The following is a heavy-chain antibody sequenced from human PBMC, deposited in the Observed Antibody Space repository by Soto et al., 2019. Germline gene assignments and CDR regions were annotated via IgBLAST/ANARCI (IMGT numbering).Heavy chain of an antibody. J-gene: IGHJ5*02. V-gene: IGHV1-69*13. Sequence: ASVQVSCKASGGTFSSYAISWVRQAPGQGLEWMGGIIPIFGTANSAQKFQGRVTITADESTSTAYMELSSLRSEDTAVYYCARGRITGTLAPNWFDPWGQGTLVTVSS. CDR2: IIPIFGTA. D-gene: IGHD1-7*01. CDR3: ARGRITGTLAPNWFDP. CDR1: GGTFSSYA.